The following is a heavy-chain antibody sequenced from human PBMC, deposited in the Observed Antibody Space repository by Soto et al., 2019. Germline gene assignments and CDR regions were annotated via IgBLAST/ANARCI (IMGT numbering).Heavy chain of an antibody. V-gene: IGHV1-3*01. CDR1: GYTFTSYA. CDR2: INAGNGNT. Sequence: ASVKVSCKASGYTFTSYAMHWVRQAPGQRLEWMGWINAGNGNTKYSQKFQGRVTITRDTSASTAYMELSSLRSEDTAVYYCARGDCTNGGSCYPLNWFDPWGQGTLVTVSS. J-gene: IGHJ5*02. D-gene: IGHD2-15*01. CDR3: ARGDCTNGGSCYPLNWFDP.